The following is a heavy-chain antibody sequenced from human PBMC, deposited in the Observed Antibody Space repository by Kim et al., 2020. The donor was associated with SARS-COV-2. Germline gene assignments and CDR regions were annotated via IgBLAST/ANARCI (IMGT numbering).Heavy chain of an antibody. CDR3: ARVPVVYALYGPPDY. CDR2: IYYSGST. J-gene: IGHJ4*02. Sequence: SETLSLTCTVSGGSISSGGYYWSWIRQHPGKGLEWIGYIYYSGSTYYNPSLKSRVTISVDTSKNQFSLKLSSVTAADTAVYYCARVPVVYALYGPPDYWGQGTLVTVSS. CDR1: GGSISSGGYY. V-gene: IGHV4-31*03. D-gene: IGHD2-8*02.